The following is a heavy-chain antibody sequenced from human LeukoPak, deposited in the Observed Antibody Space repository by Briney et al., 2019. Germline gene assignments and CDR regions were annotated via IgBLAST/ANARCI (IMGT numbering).Heavy chain of an antibody. CDR2: INHSGST. CDR1: GGSFSGYY. D-gene: IGHD6-13*01. CDR3: ARGSGGYIAAAGTRYYYGMDV. V-gene: IGHV4-34*01. J-gene: IGHJ6*02. Sequence: KPSETLSLTCAVYGGSFSGYYWSWIRQPPGKGLEWIGEINHSGSTNYNPSLKSRVTISVDTSKNQFSLKLSSVTAADTAVYYCARGSGGYIAAAGTRYYYGMDVWGQGTTVTVSS.